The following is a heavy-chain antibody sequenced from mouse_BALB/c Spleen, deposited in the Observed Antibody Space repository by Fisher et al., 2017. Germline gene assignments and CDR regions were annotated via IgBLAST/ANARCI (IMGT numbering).Heavy chain of an antibody. V-gene: IGHV1-9*01. J-gene: IGHJ4*01. CDR3: ARMGRDAMDY. Sequence: KFKGKATFTADTSSNTAYMQLSRLTSEDSAVYFCARMGRDAMDYWGQGTSVTVSS.